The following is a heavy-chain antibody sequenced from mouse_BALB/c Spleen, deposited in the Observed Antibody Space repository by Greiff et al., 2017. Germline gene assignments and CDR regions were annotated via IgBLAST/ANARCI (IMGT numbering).Heavy chain of an antibody. CDR2: ISSGGSYT. D-gene: IGHD2-1*01. Sequence: EVKLVESGGGLVKPGGSLKLSCAASGFTFSSYAMSWVRQSPEKRLEWVAEISSGGSYTYYPDTVTGRFTISRDNAKNTLYLEMSSLRSEDTAMYYCARAYGKIYWYFDVWGAGTTVTVSS. V-gene: IGHV5-9-4*01. J-gene: IGHJ1*01. CDR1: GFTFSSYA. CDR3: ARAYGKIYWYFDV.